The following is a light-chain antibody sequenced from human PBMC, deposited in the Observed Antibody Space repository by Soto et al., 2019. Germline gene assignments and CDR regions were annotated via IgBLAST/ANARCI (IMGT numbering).Light chain of an antibody. CDR2: GAS. CDR3: QQYDSPPWT. CDR1: QRVSNSW. Sequence: EIGLTQSPGTLSLSPGERATLSCRASQRVSNSWIAWYQHKPGQAPRLLIYGASSRAAGIPDRFSGGGSGTDFTLTITRLEPEDSAVFYCQQYDSPPWTFGQGTKVEIK. V-gene: IGKV3-20*01. J-gene: IGKJ1*01.